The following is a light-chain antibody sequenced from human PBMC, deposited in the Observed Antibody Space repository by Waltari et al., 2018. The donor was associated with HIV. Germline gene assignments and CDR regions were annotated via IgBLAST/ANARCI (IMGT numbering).Light chain of an antibody. CDR1: TPSSRFPS. CDR2: DIS. Sequence: QSVLTQPPPQFAAPSQRATISCPGDTPSSRFPSSPWYQQLTGAAPHLLKYDISHRPSGVPDRFSGSKSGASASLAITSLRSEDEGLYYCATWSAVLRAWVFGGGTKLTVL. V-gene: IGLV1-47*01. J-gene: IGLJ3*02. CDR3: ATWSAVLRAWV.